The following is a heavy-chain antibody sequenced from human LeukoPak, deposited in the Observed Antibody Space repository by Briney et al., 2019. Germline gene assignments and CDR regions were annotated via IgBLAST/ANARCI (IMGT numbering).Heavy chain of an antibody. Sequence: GGSLRLSCAASGFTFSSYWMHWVRQAPGKGLEWVSGISWNSGSIGYADSVKGRFTISRDNAKNSLYLQMNSLRAEDTALYYCAKDIQWELNYYGMDVWGQGTTVTVSS. V-gene: IGHV3-9*01. J-gene: IGHJ6*02. CDR1: GFTFSSYW. D-gene: IGHD1-26*01. CDR2: ISWNSGSI. CDR3: AKDIQWELNYYGMDV.